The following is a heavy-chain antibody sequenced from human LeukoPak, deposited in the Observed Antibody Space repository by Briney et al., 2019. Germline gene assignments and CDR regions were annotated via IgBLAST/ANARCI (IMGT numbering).Heavy chain of an antibody. Sequence: SVKVSCKASGGTFSSYAISWVRQAPGQGLEWMGGIIPIFGTANYAQKFQGRVTITADESTSTAYMELSSLGSEDTAVYYCARLLTLGYCSGGSCDNYYYYYGMDVWGKGTTVTVSS. D-gene: IGHD2-15*01. J-gene: IGHJ6*04. CDR1: GGTFSSYA. CDR3: ARLLTLGYCSGGSCDNYYYYYGMDV. CDR2: IIPIFGTA. V-gene: IGHV1-69*13.